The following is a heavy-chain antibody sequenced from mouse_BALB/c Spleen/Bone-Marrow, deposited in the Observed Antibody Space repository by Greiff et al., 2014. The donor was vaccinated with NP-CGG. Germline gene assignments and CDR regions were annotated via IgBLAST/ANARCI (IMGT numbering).Heavy chain of an antibody. CDR1: GFTFSSFG. V-gene: IGHV5-17*02. Sequence: DVQLVESGGGLAQPGGSRKLSCAASGFTFSSFGMHWVRQAPEKGLEWVAYISNGSSTIYYAGTVKGRFTIPRDNPKNTLFLQMTSLRSEDTAMYYCARKGAMITHYYAMDYWGQGTSVTVSS. CDR3: ARKGAMITHYYAMDY. D-gene: IGHD2-4*01. J-gene: IGHJ4*01. CDR2: ISNGSSTI.